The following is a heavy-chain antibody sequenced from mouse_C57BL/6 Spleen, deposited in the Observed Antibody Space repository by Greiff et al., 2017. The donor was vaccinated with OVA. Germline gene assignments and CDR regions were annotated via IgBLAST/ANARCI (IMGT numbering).Heavy chain of an antibody. CDR2: IDPSDSET. J-gene: IGHJ2*01. CDR1: GYTFTSYW. CDR3: ARRDGNYGYFDY. D-gene: IGHD2-1*01. Sequence: QVQLQQPGAELVRPGSSVKLSCKASGYTFTSYWMHWVKQRPIQGLEWIGNIDPSDSETHYNQKFKYKATLTVDKSSSTAYMQLSSLTSEDSAVYYCARRDGNYGYFDYWGQGTTLTVSS. V-gene: IGHV1-52*01.